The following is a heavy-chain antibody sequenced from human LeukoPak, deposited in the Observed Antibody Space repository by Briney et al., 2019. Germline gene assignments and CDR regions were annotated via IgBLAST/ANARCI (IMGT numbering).Heavy chain of an antibody. CDR1: GYTFTGYY. Sequence: ASVKVSCKASGYTFTGYYMHWVRQAPGQGLEWMGWINPNSGGTNYAQKFQGRVTMTRDTSISTAYMELSRLRSDDTAVYYCACNDILTLGDYYYYYMDAWGKGTTVTVSS. D-gene: IGHD3-9*01. CDR3: ACNDILTLGDYYYYYMDA. J-gene: IGHJ6*03. CDR2: INPNSGGT. V-gene: IGHV1-2*02.